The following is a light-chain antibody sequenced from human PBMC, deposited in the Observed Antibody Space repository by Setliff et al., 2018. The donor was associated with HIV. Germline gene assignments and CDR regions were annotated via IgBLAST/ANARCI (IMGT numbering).Light chain of an antibody. CDR1: SSDVGRYNY. V-gene: IGLV2-14*01. CDR2: EVS. CDR3: SSYTTSSTLPYV. J-gene: IGLJ1*01. Sequence: QSALTQPASVSGSPGQSITISCTGTSSDVGRYNYVSWYQQHPGKAPKLMIYEVSNRPSGVSNRLSGSKSGNTASLTISGLQTEDEADYYCSSYTTSSTLPYVFGTGTKVTVL.